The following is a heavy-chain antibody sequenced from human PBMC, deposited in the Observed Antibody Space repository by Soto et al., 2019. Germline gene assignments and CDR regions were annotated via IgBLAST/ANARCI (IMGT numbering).Heavy chain of an antibody. Sequence: QLQLQESGPGLVKPSETLSLTCTVSGGSISSSSYYWGWIRQPPGKGLEWIGSIYYSGSTYYNPSLKSRVNISVDTSKNQFSLKLSSVTAADTAVYYCARRALHYYFDYWGQGTLVTVSS. D-gene: IGHD4-4*01. CDR1: GGSISSSSYY. J-gene: IGHJ4*02. CDR2: IYYSGST. CDR3: ARRALHYYFDY. V-gene: IGHV4-39*01.